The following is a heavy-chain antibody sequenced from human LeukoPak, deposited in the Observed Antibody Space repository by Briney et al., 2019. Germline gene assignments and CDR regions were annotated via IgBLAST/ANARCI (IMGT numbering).Heavy chain of an antibody. V-gene: IGHV3-53*01. J-gene: IGHJ4*02. D-gene: IGHD4-17*01. Sequence: GGSLRLSCVASGFTLRSYAVSWVRQAPGKGLEWVSVIYTGGNTYYADSVKGRFTISRAISTNTVYLQMNDLRAGDTAVYFCAKDGYGDYLFDSWGQGTLVTVSS. CDR1: GFTLRSYA. CDR2: IYTGGNT. CDR3: AKDGYGDYLFDS.